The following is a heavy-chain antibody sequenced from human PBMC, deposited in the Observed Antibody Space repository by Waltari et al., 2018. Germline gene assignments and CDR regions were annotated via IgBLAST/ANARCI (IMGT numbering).Heavy chain of an antibody. D-gene: IGHD1-26*01. V-gene: IGHV1-69*13. CDR1: GGTFSSYA. Sequence: QVQLVQSGAEVKKPGSSVKVSCKASGGTFSSYAISWVRQAPGQGLEWMGGVIPIFGTANYAQKFQGRVTITADESTSTAYMELSSLRSEDTAVYYCARLIVGNRLNGERIDYWGQGTLVTVSS. J-gene: IGHJ4*02. CDR3: ARLIVGNRLNGERIDY. CDR2: VIPIFGTA.